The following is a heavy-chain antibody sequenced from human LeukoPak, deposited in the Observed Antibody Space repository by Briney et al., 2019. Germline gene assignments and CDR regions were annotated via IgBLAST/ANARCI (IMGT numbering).Heavy chain of an antibody. Sequence: ASVKVSCKASGYTFTSYAVTWVRQAPGQGLEWAGWTNTYTGDTKHAQNLQDRVTVTTDTSTSTAYLELRSLRSDDTAVYYCARSGSWLYMDVWGTGTTVTVSS. CDR3: ARSGSWLYMDV. J-gene: IGHJ6*03. D-gene: IGHD1-26*01. V-gene: IGHV1-18*01. CDR1: GYTFTSYA. CDR2: TNTYTGDT.